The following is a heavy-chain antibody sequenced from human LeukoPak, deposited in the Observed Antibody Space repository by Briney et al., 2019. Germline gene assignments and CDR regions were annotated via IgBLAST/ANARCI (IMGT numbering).Heavy chain of an antibody. CDR2: VSTNGDVT. CDR3: ARDTGWFGMDV. J-gene: IGHJ6*02. V-gene: IGHV3-23*01. CDR1: GLTFNSHS. D-gene: IGHD6-19*01. Sequence: GGSLRLSCVASGLTFNSHSMSWVRQAPGMGLEWVSVVSTNGDVTFYADSVKGRFTISRDNAKNSLYLQMNSLRAEDTAVYYCARDTGWFGMDVWGQGTTVTVSS.